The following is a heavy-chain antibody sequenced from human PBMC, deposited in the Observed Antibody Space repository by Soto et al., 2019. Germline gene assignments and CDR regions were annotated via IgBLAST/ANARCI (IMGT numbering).Heavy chain of an antibody. CDR2: IFYSGST. Sequence: AETLSLTCTVSGGSINAFFWSWVRQPPGKGLESIGYIFYSGSTNYNPSLKSRVTISLDTSKTQFSLNLTSVTAADTAVYYCATQTGLYYYGMDVWGQGTTVTVSS. CDR1: GGSINAFF. J-gene: IGHJ6*02. V-gene: IGHV4-59*01. CDR3: ATQTGLYYYGMDV.